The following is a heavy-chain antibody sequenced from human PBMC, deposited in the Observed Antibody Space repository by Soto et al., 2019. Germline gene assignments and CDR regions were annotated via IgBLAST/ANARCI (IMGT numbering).Heavy chain of an antibody. CDR2: IYHSGST. CDR3: ARDGDYGDAFDI. Sequence: SETLSLTCAVSGGSISSSNWWSWVHQPPGKGLEWIGEIYHSGSTNYNPSLKSRVTISVDKSKNQFSLKLSSVTAADTAVYYCARDGDYGDAFDIWGQGTMVTVSS. CDR1: GGSISSSNW. V-gene: IGHV4-4*02. J-gene: IGHJ3*02. D-gene: IGHD4-17*01.